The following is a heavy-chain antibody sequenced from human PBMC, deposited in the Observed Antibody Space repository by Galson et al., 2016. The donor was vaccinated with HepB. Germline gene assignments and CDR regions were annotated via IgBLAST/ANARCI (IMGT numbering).Heavy chain of an antibody. Sequence: SVKVSCKASGGPFKNYAINWVRQAPGQRLEWMGRIIPRFTTTNYAQKFQGRVTITADESTSTTYMELSSLKSDDTAVYYCASGLGYCSGTNCDVNDAFDIWGQGTMVTVS. V-gene: IGHV1-69*13. J-gene: IGHJ3*02. CDR3: ASGLGYCSGTNCDVNDAFDI. D-gene: IGHD2-15*01. CDR1: GGPFKNYA. CDR2: IIPRFTTT.